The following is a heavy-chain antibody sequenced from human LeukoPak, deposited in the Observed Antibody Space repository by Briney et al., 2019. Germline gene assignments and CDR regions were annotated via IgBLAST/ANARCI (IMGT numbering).Heavy chain of an antibody. D-gene: IGHD3-3*01. CDR2: ISGSGGST. CDR3: AKVPTTHGLFGVVTAYFDY. J-gene: IGHJ4*02. V-gene: IGHV3-23*01. CDR1: GFTFSSYA. Sequence: SGGSLRLSCAASGFTFSSYAMSWVRQAPGKGLEWVSAISGSGGSTYYADSVKGRFTISRDNSKNTLYLQMNSLRAEDTAVYYCAKVPTTHGLFGVVTAYFDYWGQGTLVTVSS.